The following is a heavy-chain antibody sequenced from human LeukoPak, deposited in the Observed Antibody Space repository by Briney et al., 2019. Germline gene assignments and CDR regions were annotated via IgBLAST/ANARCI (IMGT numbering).Heavy chain of an antibody. CDR1: GYTFPSYG. CDR2: ISAYNGNT. Sequence: ASVQVSCQSSGYTFPSYGFSWVRPAPGQGLEWMGWISAYNGNTNYAQKLQGRVTMTTDTSTSTAYMELRSLRSDDTAVYYCARRAGSYLYYYYGMDVWGKGTTVTVSS. CDR3: ARRAGSYLYYYYGMDV. J-gene: IGHJ6*04. D-gene: IGHD3-16*02. V-gene: IGHV1-18*04.